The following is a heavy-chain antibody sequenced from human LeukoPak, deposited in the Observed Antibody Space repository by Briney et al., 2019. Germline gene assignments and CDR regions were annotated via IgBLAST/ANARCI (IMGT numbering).Heavy chain of an antibody. CDR1: GGSFSGYY. CDR3: AREINYYGSGSPKFFDY. CDR2: INHSGST. J-gene: IGHJ4*02. D-gene: IGHD3-10*01. Sequence: SETLSLTRAVYGGSFSGYYWSWIRQPPGQGLEWIGEINHSGSTNYNPSLKSRVTISVDTSKNQFSLKLSSVTAADTAVYYCAREINYYGSGSPKFFDYWGQGPLVTVSS. V-gene: IGHV4-34*01.